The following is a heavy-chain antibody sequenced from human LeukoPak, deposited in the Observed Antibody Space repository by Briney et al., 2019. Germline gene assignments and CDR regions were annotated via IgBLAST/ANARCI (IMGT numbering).Heavy chain of an antibody. D-gene: IGHD6-13*01. Sequence: PGRSLRLSCAASGFTFSSYGMHWVRQAPGKGLEWVAVIWYDGSNKYYADSVKGRFTISRDNSKNTLYLQMNSLRAEDTAVYYCARDLAAAGTFDYWGQGTLVTVSS. J-gene: IGHJ4*02. CDR3: ARDLAAAGTFDY. CDR2: IWYDGSNK. CDR1: GFTFSSYG. V-gene: IGHV3-33*01.